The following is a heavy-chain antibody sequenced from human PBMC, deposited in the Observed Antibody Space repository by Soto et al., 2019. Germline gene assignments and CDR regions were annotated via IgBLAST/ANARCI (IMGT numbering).Heavy chain of an antibody. CDR1: GFTFTTSA. V-gene: IGHV3-23*01. CDR2: LTGDGAYI. J-gene: IGHJ4*02. D-gene: IGHD2-2*01. Sequence: EVQLLESGGALVQPGGSLRLSCAASGFTFTTSAMSWVRQAPGKGLEWVSTLTGDGAYISYADSVKGRFTISRDNSQNTLYLQMNSLRADDTAIYYCARRMTAYVDFWGQGTLVTVSS. CDR3: ARRMTAYVDF.